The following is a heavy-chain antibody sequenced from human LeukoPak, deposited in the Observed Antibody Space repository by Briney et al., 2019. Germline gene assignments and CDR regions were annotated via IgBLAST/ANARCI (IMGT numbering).Heavy chain of an antibody. CDR3: ARGKYYFDY. CDR2: MYYSGNT. J-gene: IGHJ4*02. V-gene: IGHV4-59*01. CDR1: VDSISGYY. Sequence: SETLSLTCTVSVDSISGYYWSWIRQPPGKGLERIGYMYYSGNTNYNPSLKSRLTTSLDTSKNQFSLKLSSVTAADAAVYYCARGKYYFDYWGQGTLVTVSS.